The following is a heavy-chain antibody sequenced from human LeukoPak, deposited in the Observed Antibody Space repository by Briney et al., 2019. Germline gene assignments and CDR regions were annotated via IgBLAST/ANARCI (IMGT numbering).Heavy chain of an antibody. J-gene: IGHJ4*02. V-gene: IGHV4-34*01. CDR3: ARARAHLMYYYDSIGYYSFDY. CDR1: GGSFSGYY. Sequence: SETLSLTCAVYGGSFSGYYWSWIRQPPGKGLEWIGEINHSGSTNYNPSLKSRVPISVDTSKNQFSLKLSSLTAADTAVYYCARARAHLMYYYDSIGYYSFDYWGQGTLVTVSS. CDR2: INHSGST. D-gene: IGHD3-22*01.